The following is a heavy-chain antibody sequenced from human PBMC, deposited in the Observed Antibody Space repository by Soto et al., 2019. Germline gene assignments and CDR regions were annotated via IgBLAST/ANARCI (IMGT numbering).Heavy chain of an antibody. D-gene: IGHD3-3*02. J-gene: IGHJ6*02. CDR3: ARRRALRGIQYYYYYGMDV. CDR1: GGTFSSYA. V-gene: IGHV1-69*13. Sequence: ASVKVSCKASGGTFSSYAISWVRQAPGQGLEWMGGIIPIFGTANYAQKFQGRVTITADESTSTAYMELSSLRSEDTAVYYCARRRALRGIQYYYYYGMDVWGQGTTVTVSS. CDR2: IIPIFGTA.